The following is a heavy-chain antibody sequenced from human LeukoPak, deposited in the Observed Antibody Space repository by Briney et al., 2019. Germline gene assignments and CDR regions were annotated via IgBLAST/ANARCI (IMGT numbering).Heavy chain of an antibody. CDR1: GFTFSSYS. J-gene: IGHJ4*02. D-gene: IGHD2-15*01. CDR3: ARERYCSATSCPLDY. V-gene: IGHV3-21*01. Sequence: GGSLRLSCAASGFTFSSYSMNWVRQAPGKGLEWVPSISSSSSYIYHADSLKGRFTISRDNAKNSLYLQMNSLRAEDTAVYYCARERYCSATSCPLDYWGQGTRVTVSS. CDR2: ISSSSSYI.